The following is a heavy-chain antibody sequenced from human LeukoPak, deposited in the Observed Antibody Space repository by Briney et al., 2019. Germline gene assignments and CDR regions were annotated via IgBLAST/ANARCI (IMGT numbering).Heavy chain of an antibody. CDR2: ISGSGGST. V-gene: IGHV3-23*01. CDR1: GFTFSSYA. CDR3: AKDVYYYDSSGYYDY. J-gene: IGHJ4*02. D-gene: IGHD3-22*01. Sequence: GGSLRLSCAASGFTFSSYAMSWVRQAPGKGLEWVSAISGSGGSTYYADSVKGRFTISRDNSKNTLYLQMNSLRAEDTAVYYCAKDVYYYDSSGYYDYWGQGTLVTVSS.